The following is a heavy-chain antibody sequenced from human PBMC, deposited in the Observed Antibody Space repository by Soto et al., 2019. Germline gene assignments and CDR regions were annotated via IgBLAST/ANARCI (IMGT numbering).Heavy chain of an antibody. CDR2: ILSDGSST. Sequence: EVQLVESGGGLVQPGGSLRLSCAASGFTFSSYWMHWVRQAPGKGLVWVSRILSDGSSTNYADSVKGRFTVSRDNAKNTLYLQMNSLRAEDTAVYDCARDGLGYYMDVWGKGTTVTVSS. J-gene: IGHJ6*03. CDR1: GFTFSSYW. D-gene: IGHD6-19*01. V-gene: IGHV3-74*01. CDR3: ARDGLGYYMDV.